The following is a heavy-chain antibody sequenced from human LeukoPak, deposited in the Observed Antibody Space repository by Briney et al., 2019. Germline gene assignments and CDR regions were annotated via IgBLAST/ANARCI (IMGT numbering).Heavy chain of an antibody. Sequence: GGSLRLSCAAFGFTFSSYAMSWVRQAPGKGLEWVSANSGSGGSTYYADSVKGRFTISRDSAKNSLFLQMNSLRAEDTAVYYCTKTLVVAATRNAFDIWGQGTMVTVSS. CDR2: NSGSGGST. CDR3: TKTLVVAATRNAFDI. D-gene: IGHD2-15*01. CDR1: GFTFSSYA. J-gene: IGHJ3*02. V-gene: IGHV3-23*01.